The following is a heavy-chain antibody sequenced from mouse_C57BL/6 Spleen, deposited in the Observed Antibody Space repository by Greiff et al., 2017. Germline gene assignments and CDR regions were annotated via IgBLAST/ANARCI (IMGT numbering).Heavy chain of an antibody. J-gene: IGHJ2*01. Sequence: QVQLQQPGAELVKPGASVKLSCKASGYTFTSYWLHWVKQRPGRGLEWIGRLDLNSGGTKYNEKFKSKATRTVDKPSSPAYMQLSGLTAEDSSVSYCTRGDYYGSSYGDYGGQGTTLTVSS. CDR1: GYTFTSYW. CDR3: TRGDYYGSSYGDY. D-gene: IGHD1-1*01. CDR2: LDLNSGGT. V-gene: IGHV1-72*01.